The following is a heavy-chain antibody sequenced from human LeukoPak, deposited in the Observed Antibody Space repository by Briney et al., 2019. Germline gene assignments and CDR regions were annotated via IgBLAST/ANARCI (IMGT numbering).Heavy chain of an antibody. J-gene: IGHJ4*02. V-gene: IGHV3-48*03. D-gene: IGHD3-16*01. CDR2: ISSSGGTI. CDR1: GFTFSSYE. CDR3: ARGGARLRLGELYFYY. Sequence: GGSLRLSCAASGFTFSSYEMNWVRQAPEKGLEWVSYISSSGGTIYYADSVKGRFTISRDNAKNLLYLQMNSLRAEDTAIYYCARGGARLRLGELYFYYWGQGTLVAVSS.